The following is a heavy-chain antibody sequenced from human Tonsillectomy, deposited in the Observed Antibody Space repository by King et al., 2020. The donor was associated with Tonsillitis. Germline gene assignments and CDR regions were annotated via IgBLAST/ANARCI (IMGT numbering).Heavy chain of an antibody. CDR3: AKSSAYDYFYGFDV. J-gene: IGHJ3*01. V-gene: IGHV3-7*03. CDR2: IDPEGREK. CDR1: RFTFSRFW. Sequence: VQLVESGGGLVQPGGSLRLSCEASRFTFSRFWMSWVRQAPGKGPEWVANIDPEGREKYYVESVKGRFTISRDNAKNSVILHMNNLRAEDTAVYYCAKSSAYDYFYGFDVWGQGTTVTVSS. D-gene: IGHD3-22*01.